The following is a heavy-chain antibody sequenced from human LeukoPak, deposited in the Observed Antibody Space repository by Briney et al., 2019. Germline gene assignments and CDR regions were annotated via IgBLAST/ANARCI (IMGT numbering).Heavy chain of an antibody. Sequence: ASVKVSCKASGYTFTSYGISWVRQAPGQGLEWMGWISAYNGNTNYAQKLQGRVTMTTDTSTSTAYMELSRLRSDDTAVYYCARDLSAGTYYDILTGYSSQYYFDYWGQGTLVTVSS. D-gene: IGHD3-9*01. CDR1: GYTFTSYG. CDR2: ISAYNGNT. J-gene: IGHJ4*02. V-gene: IGHV1-18*01. CDR3: ARDLSAGTYYDILTGYSSQYYFDY.